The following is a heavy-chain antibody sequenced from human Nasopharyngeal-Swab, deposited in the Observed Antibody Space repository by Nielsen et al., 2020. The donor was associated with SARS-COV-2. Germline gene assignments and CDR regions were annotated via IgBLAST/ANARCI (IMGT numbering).Heavy chain of an antibody. V-gene: IGHV3-33*01. CDR1: GFTFSSYG. CDR2: IWSDGSNK. Sequence: GGSLRLSCAASGFTFSSYGMHWVRQAPGKGLEWVAVIWSDGSNKYYSHSVKGRFTISRDNSKNTLYLQMNSLRAEDTAVYYCAREDPIAVAGNLDYWGQGTLVTVSS. D-gene: IGHD6-19*01. J-gene: IGHJ4*02. CDR3: AREDPIAVAGNLDY.